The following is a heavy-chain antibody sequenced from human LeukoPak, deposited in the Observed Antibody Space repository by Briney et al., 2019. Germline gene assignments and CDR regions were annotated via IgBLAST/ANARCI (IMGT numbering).Heavy chain of an antibody. CDR1: KFAFSSYA. Sequence: GGSLRLSCAASKFAFSSYAMSWVRQAPGKGLEWVSAISGGGGNTYYADSVKGRFTISRDNSKDTLYLQMNSLRAEDTAVYYCAKDSEMATYRFCCFDYWGQGTLVTVSS. CDR3: AKDSEMATYRFCCFDY. D-gene: IGHD5-24*01. J-gene: IGHJ4*02. V-gene: IGHV3-23*01. CDR2: ISGGGGNT.